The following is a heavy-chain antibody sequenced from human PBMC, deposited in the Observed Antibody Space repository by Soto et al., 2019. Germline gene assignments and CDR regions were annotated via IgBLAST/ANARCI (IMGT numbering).Heavy chain of an antibody. D-gene: IGHD3-22*01. CDR2: IDPTDSYT. V-gene: IGHV5-10-1*01. CDR3: ARHPYYYDSSVNWFDP. Sequence: PGESLKISCKGSGYSFTSYWITWVRQMPGKGLEWMGRIDPTDSYTNYSPSFQGHVTISADKSISTAYLQWSSLKASDTAMYYCARHPYYYDSSVNWFDPWGQGTLVTVSS. J-gene: IGHJ5*02. CDR1: GYSFTSYW.